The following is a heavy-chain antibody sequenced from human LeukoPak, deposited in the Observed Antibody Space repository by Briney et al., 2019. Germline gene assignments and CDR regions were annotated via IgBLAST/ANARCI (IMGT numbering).Heavy chain of an antibody. CDR1: GYTFTGYY. Sequence: VASVKVSCKASGYTFTGYYMHWVRQAPGQGPEWMGWINPNSGGTNYAQTFQGRVTMTRDTSISTAYMELSRLRSDDTAVYYCANRYCSGGSCYDGVVYWGQGTLVTVSS. D-gene: IGHD2-15*01. V-gene: IGHV1-2*02. CDR2: INPNSGGT. CDR3: ANRYCSGGSCYDGVVY. J-gene: IGHJ4*02.